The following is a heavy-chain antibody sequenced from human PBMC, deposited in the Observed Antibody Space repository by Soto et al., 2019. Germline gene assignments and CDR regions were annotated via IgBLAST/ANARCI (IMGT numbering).Heavy chain of an antibody. D-gene: IGHD3-22*01. V-gene: IGHV3-30*18. Sequence: GGALRLSWAASGFTFSSYGMHWVRQAPGKGLEWVAVISYDGSNKYYADSVKGRFTISRDNSKNTLYLQMNSLRAEDTAVYYCAKHRSMIVVSSGLKFDPWGQGTLVTVSS. CDR1: GFTFSSYG. J-gene: IGHJ5*02. CDR3: AKHRSMIVVSSGLKFDP. CDR2: ISYDGSNK.